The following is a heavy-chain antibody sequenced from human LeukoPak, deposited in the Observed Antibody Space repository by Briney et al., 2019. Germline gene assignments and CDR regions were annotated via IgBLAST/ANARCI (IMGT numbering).Heavy chain of an antibody. Sequence: PGGSLRLSRAASGFSFSSYWMSWVRQAPGKGLEWVANIKFDGSEKYYVDSVKGRFTISRDSAKDSLYLQMNNLRAEDTAVYHCARNRGLDNWGQGTLVTVSS. CDR2: IKFDGSEK. V-gene: IGHV3-7*01. CDR3: ARNRGLDN. J-gene: IGHJ4*02. CDR1: GFSFSSYW. D-gene: IGHD3-16*01.